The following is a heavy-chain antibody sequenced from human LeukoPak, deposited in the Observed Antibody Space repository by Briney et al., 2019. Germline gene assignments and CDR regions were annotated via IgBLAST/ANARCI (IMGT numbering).Heavy chain of an antibody. V-gene: IGHV3-30-3*01. CDR2: ISYDGSNK. Sequence: GRSLRLSCAASGFTFSSYAMHGVRQAPGKGLEWVAVISYDGSNKYYADSVKGRFTISRDNSKNTLYLQMNSLRAEDTAVYYCAREWELDYWGQGTLVTVSS. CDR3: AREWELDY. D-gene: IGHD1-26*01. J-gene: IGHJ4*02. CDR1: GFTFSSYA.